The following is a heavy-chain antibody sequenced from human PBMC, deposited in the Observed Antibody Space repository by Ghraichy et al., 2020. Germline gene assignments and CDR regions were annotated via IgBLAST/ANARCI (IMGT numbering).Heavy chain of an antibody. Sequence: SETLSLTCIVSGGSISNYYWDWIRHPAAKGLEWIGRIFTSGSATYNPSLRSRVTMSVDMSNTQFSLNLTSLTAADTAVYYCGRDGHYDSSGYTDYCGRGTLVTASS. D-gene: IGHD3-22*01. V-gene: IGHV4-4*07. CDR1: GGSISNYY. CDR2: IFTSGSA. CDR3: GRDGHYDSSGYTDY. J-gene: IGHJ4*02.